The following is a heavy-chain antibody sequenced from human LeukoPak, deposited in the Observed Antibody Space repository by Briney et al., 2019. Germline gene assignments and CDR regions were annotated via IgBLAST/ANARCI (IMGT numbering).Heavy chain of an antibody. V-gene: IGHV1-3*01. CDR3: ARGEPSYDFWSGYYSSNFDY. D-gene: IGHD3-3*01. J-gene: IGHJ4*02. CDR1: GYTFTSYA. Sequence: GASVKVSCKASGYTFTSYAMHWVRQAPGQRLEWMGWINAGNGNTKYSQKFQGRVTITRDTSASTAYMELSSLRSEDTAVYYCARGEPSYDFWSGYYSSNFDYWGQGTLVTVSS. CDR2: INAGNGNT.